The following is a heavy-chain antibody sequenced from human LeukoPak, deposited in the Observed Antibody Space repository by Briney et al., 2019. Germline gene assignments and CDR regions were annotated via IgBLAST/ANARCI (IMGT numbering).Heavy chain of an antibody. Sequence: ASVKVSCKASGYTFTGYYMHWVRQATGQGLEWMGWMNPNSGNTGYAQKFQGRVTMTRDTSTSTVYMELSSLRSEDTAVYYCARERPDYYDSSGYYSAFDYWGQGTLVTVSS. J-gene: IGHJ4*02. CDR1: GYTFTGYY. CDR2: MNPNSGNT. CDR3: ARERPDYYDSSGYYSAFDY. D-gene: IGHD3-22*01. V-gene: IGHV1-8*02.